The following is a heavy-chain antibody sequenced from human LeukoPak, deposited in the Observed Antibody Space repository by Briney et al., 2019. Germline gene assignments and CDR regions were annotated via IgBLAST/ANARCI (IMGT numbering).Heavy chain of an antibody. V-gene: IGHV3-23*01. CDR3: AKDQVVVVVAATPNWFDP. D-gene: IGHD2-15*01. J-gene: IGHJ5*02. CDR1: GFTFSSYA. Sequence: GGSLRLSCAASGFTFSSYAMSWVRQAPGKGPEWVSAISGSGGSTYYADSVKGRFTISRDNSKNTLYLQMNSLRAEDTAVYYCAKDQVVVVVAATPNWFDPWGQGTLVTVSS. CDR2: ISGSGGST.